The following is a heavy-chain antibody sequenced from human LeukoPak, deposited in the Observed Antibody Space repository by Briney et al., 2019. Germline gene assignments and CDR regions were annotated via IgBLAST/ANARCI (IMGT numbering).Heavy chain of an antibody. CDR1: GYSFTSYS. J-gene: IGHJ4*02. CDR3: STPSGSYALDY. Sequence: GEPLKFSCKASGYSFTSYSIGWVRQMHGKGLEGMGIIYAGDSDTRYSPSFQGQIPISADKSISTAYLQWSSLKASATAMYSCSTPSGSYALDYWGQGTLVTVSS. V-gene: IGHV5-51*01. CDR2: IYAGDSDT. D-gene: IGHD1-26*01.